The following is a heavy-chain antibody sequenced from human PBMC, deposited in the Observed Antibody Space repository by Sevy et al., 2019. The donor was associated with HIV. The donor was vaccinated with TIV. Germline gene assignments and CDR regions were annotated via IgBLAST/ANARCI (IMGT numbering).Heavy chain of an antibody. J-gene: IGHJ6*02. CDR3: AREGARSSYYGLGSYSWYYYYGMDV. CDR1: GGSFSGYY. CDR2: INHSGST. D-gene: IGHD3-10*01. Sequence: SETLSLTCAVYGGSFSGYYWSWIRQPPGKGLEWIGEINHSGSTNYNPSLKSRVTISVDTSKNQFSLKLSSVTAAETAVYYCAREGARSSYYGLGSYSWYYYYGMDVWGQGTTVTVSS. V-gene: IGHV4-34*01.